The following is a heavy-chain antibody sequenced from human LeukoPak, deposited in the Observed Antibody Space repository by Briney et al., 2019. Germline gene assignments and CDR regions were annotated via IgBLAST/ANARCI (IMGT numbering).Heavy chain of an antibody. J-gene: IGHJ4*02. CDR3: ARDRVFGYSYGLDY. CDR2: IYYSGST. Sequence: SETLSLTCTVSGGSIGSYYWSWIRQPPGKGLEWIGYIYYSGSTNYNPSLKSRVTISVDTSKNQFSLKLSSVTAADTAVYYCARDRVFGYSYGLDYWGQGTLVTVSS. CDR1: GGSIGSYY. V-gene: IGHV4-59*01. D-gene: IGHD5-18*01.